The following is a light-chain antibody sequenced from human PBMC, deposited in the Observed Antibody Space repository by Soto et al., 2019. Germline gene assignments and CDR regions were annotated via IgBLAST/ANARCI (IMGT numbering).Light chain of an antibody. CDR1: QSVTSNY. V-gene: IGKV3-20*01. CDR3: QQYGSSPFT. Sequence: EIVLTQSPGTLSLSPGERATLSCRASQSVTSNYLIWYQQKPSQSPRPLIYDASNRATGIPDRFSGSGSGTDFTLTISRLEPEDLAVYYCQQYGSSPFTVGQGTKLEIK. CDR2: DAS. J-gene: IGKJ2*01.